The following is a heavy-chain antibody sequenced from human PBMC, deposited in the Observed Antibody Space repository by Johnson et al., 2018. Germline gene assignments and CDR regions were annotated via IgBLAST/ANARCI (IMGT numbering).Heavy chain of an antibody. CDR1: GFTFSSYG. V-gene: IGHV3-33*01. CDR2: IWYDGSNK. Sequence: QLVESGGGVVQPGRSLRLSCAASGFTFSSYGMHWVRQAPGKGLEWVAVIWYDGSNKYYADSVKGRFTISRDNSKNTRYLQMNSLRAEDTAVYYCARSQSAYYGDYVGAEYFQHWGQGTLVTVSS. CDR3: ARSQSAYYGDYVGAEYFQH. J-gene: IGHJ1*01. D-gene: IGHD4-17*01.